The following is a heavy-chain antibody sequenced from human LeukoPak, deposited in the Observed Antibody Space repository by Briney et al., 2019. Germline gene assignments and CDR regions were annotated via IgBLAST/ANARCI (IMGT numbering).Heavy chain of an antibody. CDR2: ISSSSSYI. V-gene: IGHV3-21*01. D-gene: IGHD3-22*01. CDR3: ARDPHSSGYYTYYFDY. Sequence: GGSLRLSCAASGFTFSSYAMSWVRQAPGKGLEWVSSISSSSSYIYYADSVKGRFTISRDNTKNSLYLQMNSLRAEDTAVYYCARDPHSSGYYTYYFDYWGQGTLVTVSS. CDR1: GFTFSSYA. J-gene: IGHJ4*02.